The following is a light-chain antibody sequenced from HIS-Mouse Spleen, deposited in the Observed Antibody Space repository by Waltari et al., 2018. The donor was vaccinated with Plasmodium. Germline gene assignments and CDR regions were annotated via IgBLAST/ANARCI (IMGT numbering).Light chain of an antibody. J-gene: IGLJ2*01. CDR3: VLYMGSGIWV. V-gene: IGLV8-61*01. Sequence: QTVVTQEPSFSVSPGGTVTLTCGLSSGSVSTSYYPSWYQQTPGQAPRTLIYSKNTRFAGVPDRFSGSIPGNKAGLTITGAQADDESDYYCVLYMGSGIWVFGGGTKLTVL. CDR2: SKN. CDR1: SGSVSTSYY.